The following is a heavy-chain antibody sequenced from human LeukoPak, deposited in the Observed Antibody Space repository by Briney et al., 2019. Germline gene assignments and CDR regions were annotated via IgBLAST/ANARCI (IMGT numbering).Heavy chain of an antibody. CDR1: GFTFSSYA. CDR2: ISGSGGST. CDR3: AKDPSGYCSGGSCYSAFDI. D-gene: IGHD2-15*01. V-gene: IGHV3-23*01. Sequence: PGGSLRLSCAASGFTFSSYAMSWVRQAPGKGLEWVSAISGSGGSTYYADSVKGRFTISSDNSKNTLYLQMNSLRAEDTAVYYCAKDPSGYCSGGSCYSAFDIWGQGTMVTVSS. J-gene: IGHJ3*02.